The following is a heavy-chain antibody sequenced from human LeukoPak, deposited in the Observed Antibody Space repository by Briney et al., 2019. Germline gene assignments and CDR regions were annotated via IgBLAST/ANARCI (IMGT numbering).Heavy chain of an antibody. J-gene: IGHJ6*03. Sequence: GGSLRLSCAASGFTFSSYAMSWVRQAPGKGLEWVGRIKSKTDGGTTDYAAPVKGRFTISRDDSKNTLYLQMNSLKTEDTAVYYCTPPIRSSSWYRSQFYYYYMDVWGKGTTVTVSS. CDR2: IKSKTDGGTT. V-gene: IGHV3-15*01. CDR3: TPPIRSSSWYRSQFYYYYMDV. CDR1: GFTFSSYA. D-gene: IGHD6-13*01.